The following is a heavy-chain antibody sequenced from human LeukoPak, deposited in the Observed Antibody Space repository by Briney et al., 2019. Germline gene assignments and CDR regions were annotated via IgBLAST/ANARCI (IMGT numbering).Heavy chain of an antibody. D-gene: IGHD4-17*01. Sequence: GGTLRLSCAASGFTFSSYGMHWVRQPPGKGLEWVAVISSDGSNEYSADSVKGRFTISRDNSKNTLSLQMNILRAEDTAVYYCAKDPHTVTAFDIWGQGTMVTVSS. CDR2: ISSDGSNE. V-gene: IGHV3-30*18. J-gene: IGHJ3*02. CDR1: GFTFSSYG. CDR3: AKDPHTVTAFDI.